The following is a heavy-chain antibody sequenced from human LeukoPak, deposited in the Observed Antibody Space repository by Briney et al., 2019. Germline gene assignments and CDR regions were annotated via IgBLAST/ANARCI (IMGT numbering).Heavy chain of an antibody. D-gene: IGHD2-2*01. J-gene: IGHJ3*02. V-gene: IGHV5-51*01. CDR1: GSIFTSYW. CDR3: AYCSSTSCPTDAFDI. Sequence: GESLQISCKGSGSIFTSYWIGWVRQLPGKGLEWMGIIYPGDSDTRYSPSFQGQVTISADKSISTAYLQWSSLKASDTAMYYCAYCSSTSCPTDAFDIWGQGTMVTVSS. CDR2: IYPGDSDT.